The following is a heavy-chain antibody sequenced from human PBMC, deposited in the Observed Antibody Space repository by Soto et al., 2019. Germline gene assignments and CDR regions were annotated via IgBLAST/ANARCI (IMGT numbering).Heavy chain of an antibody. D-gene: IGHD2-21*02. J-gene: IGHJ6*02. CDR2: IRSKANSYAT. CDR1: GLTFSGSA. V-gene: IGHV3-73*01. CDR3: TREGAYCGGDCYSGYYYYGMDV. Sequence: GGSLRLSCAASGLTFSGSAMHWVRQASGKGLEWVGRIRSKANSYATAYAASVKGRFTISRDDSKNTAYLQMNSLKTEDTAVYYCTREGAYCGGDCYSGYYYYGMDVWGQGTTVTVSS.